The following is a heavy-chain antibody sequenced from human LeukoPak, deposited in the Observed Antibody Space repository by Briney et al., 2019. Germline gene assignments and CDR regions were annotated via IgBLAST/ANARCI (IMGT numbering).Heavy chain of an antibody. Sequence: GGSLRLSCAASGFTFSSYAMSWVRQAPGKGLEWVSAISGSGGSTYYADSVKGRFTISSDNSKNTLYLQMNSLRAEDTAVYYCARTRTAYYYDSSGSDWAFDIWGQGTMVTVSS. CDR2: ISGSGGST. J-gene: IGHJ3*02. D-gene: IGHD3-22*01. V-gene: IGHV3-23*01. CDR3: ARTRTAYYYDSSGSDWAFDI. CDR1: GFTFSSYA.